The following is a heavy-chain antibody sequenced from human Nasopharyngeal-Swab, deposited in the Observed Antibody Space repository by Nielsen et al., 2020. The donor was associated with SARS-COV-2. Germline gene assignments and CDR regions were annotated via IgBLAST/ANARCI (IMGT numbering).Heavy chain of an antibody. V-gene: IGHV3-53*01. CDR2: IYSGGST. Sequence: RQGPGKGLEWVSVIYSGGSTYYADSVKGRFTISRDNSKNTLYLQMNSLRAEDTAVYYCAREGYSSGWLDYWGQGTLVTVSS. J-gene: IGHJ4*02. D-gene: IGHD6-19*01. CDR3: AREGYSSGWLDY.